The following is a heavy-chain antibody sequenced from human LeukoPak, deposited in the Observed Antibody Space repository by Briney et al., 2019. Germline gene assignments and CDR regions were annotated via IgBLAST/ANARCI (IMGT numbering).Heavy chain of an antibody. CDR2: IYYSGGT. D-gene: IGHD4-23*01. CDR1: GGSISSYY. Sequence: SETLSLTCTVSGGSISSYYWNWIRQPPGKGLEWIGYIYYSGGTNYNPSLKSRVTTLVDTSKNQFSLKLSSVTAADTAVYYCARDRIYGGNSGLYYYYGMDVWGQGTTVTVSS. J-gene: IGHJ6*02. CDR3: ARDRIYGGNSGLYYYYGMDV. V-gene: IGHV4-59*12.